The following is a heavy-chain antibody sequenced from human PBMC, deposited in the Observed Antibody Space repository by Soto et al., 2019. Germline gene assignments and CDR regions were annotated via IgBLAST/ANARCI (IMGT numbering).Heavy chain of an antibody. CDR1: AASSGRSRYF. Sequence: SETLSLTCTVSAASSGRSRYFWGWIRQPPGKGLEWIGSLYYSGSAYYNPSLYSRVTISADTSKNLLSLKLRSVTAADTAVYYCARRDRGGNGGKSFPFWGQGTLVTVSS. D-gene: IGHD5-12*01. CDR3: ARRDRGGNGGKSFPF. CDR2: LYYSGSA. J-gene: IGHJ4*02. V-gene: IGHV4-39*01.